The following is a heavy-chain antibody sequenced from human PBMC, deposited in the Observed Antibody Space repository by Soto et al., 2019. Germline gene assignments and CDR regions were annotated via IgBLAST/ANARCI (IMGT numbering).Heavy chain of an antibody. CDR3: AKNYGDFGLTDY. J-gene: IGHJ4*02. CDR1: GFTFSNYA. D-gene: IGHD4-17*01. CDR2: ISASGSTT. V-gene: IGHV3-23*01. Sequence: GGSLRLSCAASGFTFSNYAMSWVRQVPEKGLEWVSGISASGSTTYYADSAKGRFAISRDNSKNTVSLQMNSLRAEDRAVYYCAKNYGDFGLTDYWGQGTLVTVSS.